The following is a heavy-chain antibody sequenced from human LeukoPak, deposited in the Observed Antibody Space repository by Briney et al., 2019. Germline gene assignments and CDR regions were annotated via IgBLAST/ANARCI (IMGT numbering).Heavy chain of an antibody. CDR2: TYYRSKWYN. CDR1: GDSVSSNSAA. CDR3: ARGVPAVAGQTYYYYYMEV. D-gene: IGHD6-19*01. J-gene: IGHJ6*03. Sequence: SQTLSLTCAISGDSVSSNSAAWNWIRQSPSRGLEWLGRTYYRSKWYNDYAVSVKSRITINPDTSKNQFSLQLNSVTPEDTAVYYCARGVPAVAGQTYYYYYMEVWGKGTTVTVSS. V-gene: IGHV6-1*01.